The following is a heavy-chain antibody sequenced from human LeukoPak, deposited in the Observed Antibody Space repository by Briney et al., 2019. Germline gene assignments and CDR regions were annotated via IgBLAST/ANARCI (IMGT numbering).Heavy chain of an antibody. Sequence: GASVTVSCTASGYTFTHHGISWVRQAPGQGLEWMGWISCYNGDTIYAQNVQGRVTMTTDASTRTAYIELRNLRSDDTAMYYCARDPSNSSGYHAHFDSWGQGTLVTVSS. D-gene: IGHD3-22*01. J-gene: IGHJ4*02. CDR2: ISCYNGDT. V-gene: IGHV1-18*01. CDR1: GYTFTHHG. CDR3: ARDPSNSSGYHAHFDS.